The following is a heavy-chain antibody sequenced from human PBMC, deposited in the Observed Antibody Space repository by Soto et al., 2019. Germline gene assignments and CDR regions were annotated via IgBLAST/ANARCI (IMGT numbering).Heavy chain of an antibody. CDR1: GFIFNNYA. CDR2: VSGRGGSA. Sequence: EVQLLESGGGLVQRGGSLRLSCAASGFIFNNYAMTWVRQAPGKGLEWVARVSGRGGSAYYADSVKGRLTISRDNSNNTLYLQMTNVRGEDTAVYYCVRRAGGAVVWYYDLWGRGTLV. V-gene: IGHV3-23*01. J-gene: IGHJ2*01. D-gene: IGHD2-21*01. CDR3: VRRAGGAVVWYYDL.